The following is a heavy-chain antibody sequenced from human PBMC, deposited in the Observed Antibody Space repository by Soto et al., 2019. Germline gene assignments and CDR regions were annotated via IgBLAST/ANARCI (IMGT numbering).Heavy chain of an antibody. CDR1: GFTFSSYS. CDR3: AKDLRDSSSADYGMDV. Sequence: PGGSLRLSCAASGFTFSSYSMNWVRQAPGKGLEWVSSISSSSSYIYYADSVKGRFTISRDNAKNSLYLQMNSLRAEDTAVYYCAKDLRDSSSADYGMDVWGQGTTVTVSS. V-gene: IGHV3-21*01. D-gene: IGHD6-6*01. J-gene: IGHJ6*02. CDR2: ISSSSSYI.